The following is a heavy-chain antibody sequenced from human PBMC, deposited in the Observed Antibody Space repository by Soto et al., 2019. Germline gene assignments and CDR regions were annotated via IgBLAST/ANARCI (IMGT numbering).Heavy chain of an antibody. CDR2: INPNSGGT. CDR3: VRPAGVGATYSDGFDI. CDR1: GYTFTGHY. D-gene: IGHD1-26*01. J-gene: IGHJ3*02. V-gene: IGHV1-2*04. Sequence: ASVKVSCKASGYTFTGHYMHWVRQTPEKGFEWMGWINPNSGGTIYAQKFQGWVTMTRDTSISTAYMELSRLKFDDTAVYYCVRPAGVGATYSDGFDIWGQGTMVTVSS.